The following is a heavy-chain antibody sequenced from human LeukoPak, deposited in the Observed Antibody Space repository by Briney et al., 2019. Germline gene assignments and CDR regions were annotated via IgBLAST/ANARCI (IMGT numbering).Heavy chain of an antibody. J-gene: IGHJ4*02. CDR2: INHSGST. V-gene: IGHV4-34*01. CDR1: GGSISSYY. CDR3: ARGRSVVTAIWGY. D-gene: IGHD2-21*02. Sequence: SETLSLTCTVSGGSISSYYWSWIRQPPGKGLEWIGEINHSGSTNYNPSLKSRVTISVDTSKNQFSLKLSSVTAADTAVYYCARGRSVVTAIWGYWGQGTLVTVSS.